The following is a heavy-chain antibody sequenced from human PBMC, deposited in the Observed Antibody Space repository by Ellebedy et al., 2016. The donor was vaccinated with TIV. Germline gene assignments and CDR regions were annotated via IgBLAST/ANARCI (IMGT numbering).Heavy chain of an antibody. Sequence: GGSLRLSXAASGFTFERYNMHWVRRPPGKGLESVSIIAWDGSATKYADSVKGRFTISRDNRKNSLYLQMDNLATEDTAFYYCVKDAPNGSIDYWGQGTLVTVSS. D-gene: IGHD6-13*01. V-gene: IGHV3-43*01. CDR1: GFTFERYN. J-gene: IGHJ4*02. CDR3: VKDAPNGSIDY. CDR2: IAWDGSAT.